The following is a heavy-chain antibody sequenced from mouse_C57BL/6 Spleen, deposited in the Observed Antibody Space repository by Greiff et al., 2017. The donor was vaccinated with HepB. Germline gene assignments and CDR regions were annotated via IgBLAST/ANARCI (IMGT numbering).Heavy chain of an antibody. Sequence: QVQLQQPGAELVRPGTSVKLSCKASGYTFTSYWMHWVKQRPGQGLEWIGVIDPSDSYTNYNQKFKGKATLTVDTSSSTAYMQLSSLTSEDSAVYYCARGDYWRFAYWGQGTLVTVSA. J-gene: IGHJ3*01. D-gene: IGHD2-13*01. CDR1: GYTFTSYW. V-gene: IGHV1-59*01. CDR3: ARGDYWRFAY. CDR2: IDPSDSYT.